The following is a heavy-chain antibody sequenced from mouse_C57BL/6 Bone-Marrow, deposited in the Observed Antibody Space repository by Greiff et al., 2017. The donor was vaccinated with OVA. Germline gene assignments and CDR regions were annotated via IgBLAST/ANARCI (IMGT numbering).Heavy chain of an antibody. J-gene: IGHJ1*03. CDR2: INPNYGTT. Sequence: VQLQQSGPELVKPGASVKISCKASGYSFTDYNMNWVKQSNGKSLEWIGVINPNYGTTSYNQKFKGKATSTVDQSSSADYMQLNSLTSEDSAVYYCARGVRRPYWYFDVWGTGTTVTVSS. CDR3: ARGVRRPYWYFDV. V-gene: IGHV1-39*01. D-gene: IGHD2-14*01. CDR1: GYSFTDYN.